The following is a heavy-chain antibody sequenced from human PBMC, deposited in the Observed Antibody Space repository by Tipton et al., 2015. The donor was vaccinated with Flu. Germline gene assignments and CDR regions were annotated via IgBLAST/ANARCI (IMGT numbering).Heavy chain of an antibody. D-gene: IGHD2-8*02. V-gene: IGHV1-18*01. CDR1: GYTFTSYG. Sequence: QLVQSGAEVEKPGASVKVSCKASGYTFTSYGISWVRQAPGQGLEWMGWISAYNGNTNYAQKLQGRVTMTTDTSTSTAYMELRSLRSDDTAVYYCARVPHCTGGVCYGWFDPWGQGTLVTVSS. CDR3: ARVPHCTGGVCYGWFDP. CDR2: ISAYNGNT. J-gene: IGHJ5*02.